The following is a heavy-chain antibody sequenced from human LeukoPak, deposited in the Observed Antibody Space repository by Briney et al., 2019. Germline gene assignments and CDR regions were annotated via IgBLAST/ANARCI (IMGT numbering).Heavy chain of an antibody. Sequence: RTGGSLRLSCAASGFTVSSNYMSWVRQAPGKGLEWVSVIYSGGSTYYADSVKGGFTISRDNSKNTLYLQMNSLRAEDTAVYYCARESTVPYYFDYWGQGTLVTVSS. D-gene: IGHD4-17*01. CDR2: IYSGGST. V-gene: IGHV3-66*01. CDR1: GFTVSSNY. J-gene: IGHJ4*02. CDR3: ARESTVPYYFDY.